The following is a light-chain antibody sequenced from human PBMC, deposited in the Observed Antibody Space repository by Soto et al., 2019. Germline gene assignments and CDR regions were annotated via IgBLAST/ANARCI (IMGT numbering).Light chain of an antibody. CDR1: QTINTY. J-gene: IGKJ1*01. CDR2: AAS. Sequence: DIQMTQSPSSLSASVGDRVTITCRASQTINTYLNWYQQKPGKAPKLLIHAASSLQSGVPSRFSGSGSGTDFTLTISRVEAEDVGVYYCMQALQTAWTFGQGTKV. V-gene: IGKV1-39*01. CDR3: MQALQTAWT.